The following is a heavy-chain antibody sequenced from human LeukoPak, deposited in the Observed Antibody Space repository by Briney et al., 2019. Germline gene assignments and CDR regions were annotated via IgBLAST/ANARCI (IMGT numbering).Heavy chain of an antibody. CDR2: ISGYTGNT. D-gene: IGHD2-2*01. CDR3: AREGHCSSTVCYDPYNWFDP. Sequence: ASVKVSCKASGYTFTSYGISWVRQAPGQGLEWMGWISGYTGNTNYAQKLQGRVTMTTDTSTSTAYMELRSLRSDDTAVYYCAREGHCSSTVCYDPYNWFDPWGQETLVTVSS. J-gene: IGHJ5*02. V-gene: IGHV1-18*01. CDR1: GYTFTSYG.